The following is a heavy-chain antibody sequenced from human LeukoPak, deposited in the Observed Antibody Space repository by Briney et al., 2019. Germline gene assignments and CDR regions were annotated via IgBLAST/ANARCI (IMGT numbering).Heavy chain of an antibody. D-gene: IGHD2-21*02. CDR3: ASELAYCGGDCYSAFDI. J-gene: IGHJ3*02. CDR2: ISYDGSNK. CDR1: GFTFSSYG. V-gene: IGHV3-30*03. Sequence: PGGSLRLSCAASGFTFSSYGMHWVRQAPGKGLEGVAGISYDGSNKYNADSVKGRISISRDNSKNTLYLQMNSLRAEDTAVYYCASELAYCGGDCYSAFDIWGQGTMVTVSS.